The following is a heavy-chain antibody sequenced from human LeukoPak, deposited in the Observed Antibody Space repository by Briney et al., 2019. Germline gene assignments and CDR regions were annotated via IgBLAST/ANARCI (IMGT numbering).Heavy chain of an antibody. V-gene: IGHV3-7*01. Sequence: PGGSLRLSCTASGFTFSSYAMSWVRQAPGKGLEWVANIKQDGSEKYYVDSVKGRFTISRDNAKNSLYLQMNSLRAEDTAVYYCARGSGSEQYYFDYWGQGILVTVSS. CDR3: ARGSGSEQYYFDY. CDR1: GFTFSSYA. CDR2: IKQDGSEK. D-gene: IGHD6-25*01. J-gene: IGHJ4*02.